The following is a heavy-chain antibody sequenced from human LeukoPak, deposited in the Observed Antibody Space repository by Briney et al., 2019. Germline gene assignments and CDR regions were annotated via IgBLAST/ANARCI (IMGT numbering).Heavy chain of an antibody. Sequence: GASLQISCKCSGYSFTSYWIGWVRQMPGKGLEWMGIIYPGDSDTRYSPSFQGQVTISADKSISTAYLQWSSLKASDTAMYYGASSLTVAQLYYFDYWGQGTLVTVPS. CDR3: ASSLTVAQLYYFDY. CDR1: GYSFTSYW. J-gene: IGHJ4*02. D-gene: IGHD3-16*01. CDR2: IYPGDSDT. V-gene: IGHV5-51*01.